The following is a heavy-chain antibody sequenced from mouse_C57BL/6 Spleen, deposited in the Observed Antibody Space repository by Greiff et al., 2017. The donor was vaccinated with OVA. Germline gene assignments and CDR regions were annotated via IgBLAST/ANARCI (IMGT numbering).Heavy chain of an antibody. CDR2: IYPRSGNT. Sequence: VQLQESGAELARPGASVKLSCKASGYTFTSYGISWVKQRTGQGLEWIGEIYPRSGNTYYNEKFKGKATLTADKSSSKAYMELRSLTSEDSAVYFCARRAYQYYFDYWGQGTTLTVSS. CDR3: ARRAYQYYFDY. J-gene: IGHJ2*01. CDR1: GYTFTSYG. V-gene: IGHV1-81*01.